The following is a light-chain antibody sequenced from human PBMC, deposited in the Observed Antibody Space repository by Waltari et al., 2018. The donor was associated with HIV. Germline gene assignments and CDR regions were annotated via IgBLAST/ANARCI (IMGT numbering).Light chain of an antibody. J-gene: IGLJ3*02. CDR1: VLARKY. CDR3: YSAADSDEV. V-gene: IGLV3-27*01. CDR2: KDN. Sequence: SFELTQPSSVSVSPGQTARITCSGDVLARKYARWFQKKPGQAPLLLIYKDNERPSGFPDGSSASSSGTTVTLTISGAQVGDEADYYCYSAADSDEVFGGGTKLTVL.